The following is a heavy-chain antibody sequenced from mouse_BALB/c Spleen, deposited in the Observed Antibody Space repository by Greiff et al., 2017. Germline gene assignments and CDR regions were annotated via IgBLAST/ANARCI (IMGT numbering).Heavy chain of an antibody. Sequence: EVQLMESGPSLVKPSQTLSLTCSVTGDSITSGYWNWIRKFPGNKLEYMGYISYSGSTYYNPSLKSRISITRDTSKNQYYLQLNSVTTEDTATYYCARDYRYDGYAMDYWGQGTSVTVSS. J-gene: IGHJ4*01. CDR3: ARDYRYDGYAMDY. CDR1: GDSITSGY. CDR2: ISYSGST. V-gene: IGHV3-8*02. D-gene: IGHD2-14*01.